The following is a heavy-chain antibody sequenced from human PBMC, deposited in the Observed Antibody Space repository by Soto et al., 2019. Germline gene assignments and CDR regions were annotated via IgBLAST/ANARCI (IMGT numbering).Heavy chain of an antibody. CDR2: IKSKTDGGTT. V-gene: IGHV3-15*07. J-gene: IGHJ4*02. CDR1: GFTFSNVW. D-gene: IGHD1-1*01. CDR3: VGGNEFDN. Sequence: GGSLRLSCAASGFTFSNVWMNWVRQATGKGLEWVGRIKSKTDGGTTDYAAPVKGRLTISRDDYQNQLYLQMNGLKTEDTAVYYCVGGNEFDNWGQGTPVTVPS.